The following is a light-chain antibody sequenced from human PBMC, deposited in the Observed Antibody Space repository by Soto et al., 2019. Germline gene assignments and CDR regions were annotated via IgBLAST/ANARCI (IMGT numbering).Light chain of an antibody. CDR2: DVS. V-gene: IGLV2-14*03. Sequence: QSALTQPASVSGSPGQSISISCTGTSSDVGGYSHVSWYQQHPGKAPKVMIYDVSNRPSGVSSRFSGSKSGNTAFLTISGLQAEDEADLYCSAFTSRNTYVFGTGTKLTVL. CDR3: SAFTSRNTYV. J-gene: IGLJ1*01. CDR1: SSDVGGYSH.